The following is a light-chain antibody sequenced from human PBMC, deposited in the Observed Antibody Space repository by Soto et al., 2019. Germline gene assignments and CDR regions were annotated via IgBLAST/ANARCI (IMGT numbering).Light chain of an antibody. CDR3: QQRFNWPRFT. CDR2: DAS. Sequence: EIVLTQSPATLSLSPGERDTLSCRASQSVSSYLAWYQQKPGQAPRLLIYDASNRATGIPARFSGGGSGTDFTLTISSLEPEDVAVYYCQQRFNWPRFTFGQGTKLEIK. V-gene: IGKV3-11*01. CDR1: QSVSSY. J-gene: IGKJ2*01.